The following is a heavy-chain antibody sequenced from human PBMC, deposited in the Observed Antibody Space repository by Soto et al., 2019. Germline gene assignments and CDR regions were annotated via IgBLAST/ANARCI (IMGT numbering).Heavy chain of an antibody. D-gene: IGHD3-16*01. J-gene: IGHJ4*02. CDR1: GGTFSSYA. V-gene: IGHV1-69*01. CDR3: AKSYRGREEYYSDY. Sequence: QVQLVQSGAEVKKPGSSVKVSCKASGGTFSSYAITWVRQAPGQGLEWMGGIIPVFGTANYAQKFQGRVTMTADEYTRRAYVEMGSLRSEGAVVYYCAKSYRGREEYYSDYWFQESLVAVS. CDR2: IIPVFGTA.